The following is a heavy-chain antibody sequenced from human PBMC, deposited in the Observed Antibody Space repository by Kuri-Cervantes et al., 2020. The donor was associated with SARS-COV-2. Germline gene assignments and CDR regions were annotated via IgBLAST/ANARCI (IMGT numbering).Heavy chain of an antibody. CDR3: ARDQCSSTSCYGTYYYYYYGMDV. CDR2: ISSSSSYI. Sequence: GGSLRLSCAASGFTFSSYSMNWVRQAPGKGLKGVSSISSSSSYIYYADSVKGRFTRSRDNAKNSLYLQMYSLRAEDTAVYYCARDQCSSTSCYGTYYYYYYGMDVWGQGTTVTVSS. D-gene: IGHD2-2*01. CDR1: GFTFSSYS. V-gene: IGHV3-21*01. J-gene: IGHJ6*02.